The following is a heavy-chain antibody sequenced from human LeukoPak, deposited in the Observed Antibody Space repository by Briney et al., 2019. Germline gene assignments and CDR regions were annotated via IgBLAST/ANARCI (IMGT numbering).Heavy chain of an antibody. CDR3: ARDPEKLEYYFDY. D-gene: IGHD4-23*01. CDR1: GFTFSSYW. CDR2: IKQDGSEK. V-gene: IGHV3-7*01. J-gene: IGHJ4*02. Sequence: GGSLRLSCAASGFTFSSYWMSWVRQAPGKGLEWVANIKQDGSEKYYVDSVKGRFTISRDNAKNSLYLQMNSLRAEDTAVYYCARDPEKLEYYFDYWGQGILVTVSS.